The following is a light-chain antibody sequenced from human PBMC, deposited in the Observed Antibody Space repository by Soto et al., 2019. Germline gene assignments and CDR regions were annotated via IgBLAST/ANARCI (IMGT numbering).Light chain of an antibody. CDR2: DVR. J-gene: IGLJ1*01. V-gene: IGLV2-14*01. CDR1: SSDVGGYNY. CDR3: STYTISSTDV. Sequence: QSALTQPASVSGSPGQSITISCTGTSSDVGGYNYVSWYQQHQGKAPKLMIYDVRNRPAAVSNRCSGSKSGNTASLTISGLQAEDAADYYCSTYTISSTDVFGAGTKLTVL.